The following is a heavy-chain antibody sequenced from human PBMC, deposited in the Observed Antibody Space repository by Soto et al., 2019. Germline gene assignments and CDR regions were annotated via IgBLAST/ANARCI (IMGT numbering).Heavy chain of an antibody. V-gene: IGHV4-59*01. Sequence: QVQLQESGPRLVKPSETLSLTCTVSGGSISSDYWSWIRQPPGKGLEWIGYIYYSGSTNYTPSLKSRVTLSGDPSKNQFSLNLTSVTAADTAAYFCARFGGGWFDPWGQGTLVTVSS. CDR1: GGSISSDY. CDR2: IYYSGST. CDR3: ARFGGGWFDP. J-gene: IGHJ5*02. D-gene: IGHD3-3*01.